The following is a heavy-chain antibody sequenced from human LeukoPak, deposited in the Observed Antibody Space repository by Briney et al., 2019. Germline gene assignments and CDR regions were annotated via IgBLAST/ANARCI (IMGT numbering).Heavy chain of an antibody. Sequence: SQTLLLTCAISGDSVSSNSAAWNWIRQSPSRGLEWLGRTYYRSKWYNDYAVSVKSRITINPDTSKNQFSLQLNSVTPEDTAVYYCSGSHNFYYYYGMDVWGKGTTVTVSS. CDR2: TYYRSKWYN. D-gene: IGHD3-10*01. CDR3: SGSHNFYYYYGMDV. CDR1: GDSVSSNSAA. J-gene: IGHJ6*04. V-gene: IGHV6-1*01.